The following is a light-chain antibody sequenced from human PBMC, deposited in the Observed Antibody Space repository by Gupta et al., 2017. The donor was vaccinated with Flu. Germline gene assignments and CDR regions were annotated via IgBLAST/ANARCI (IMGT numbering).Light chain of an antibody. Sequence: SSELTQDPAVSVALGQTVRITCQGDSLRSYYASWYQQRPGQAPVLVIYGKNIRPSGIPDRFSASSSRDTVPLTITGAQAEDEADYYCSSRDSSGDHILFGGGTKLTVL. CDR2: GKN. V-gene: IGLV3-19*01. CDR3: SSRDSSGDHIL. CDR1: SLRSYY. J-gene: IGLJ2*01.